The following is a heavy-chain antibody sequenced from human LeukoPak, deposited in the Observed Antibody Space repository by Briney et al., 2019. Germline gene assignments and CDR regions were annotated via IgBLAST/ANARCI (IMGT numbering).Heavy chain of an antibody. CDR3: ARDPSKCGGDCLPH. J-gene: IGHJ4*02. Sequence: PGGSLRLSCAASGFTFSDYYMSWIRQAPGKGLEWVSYISSSGNTIYYADSVKGRFTISRDYAKNSPHPRMNTLRSEDTAVYYCARDPSKCGGDCLPHWGQGTLVTVSS. CDR1: GFTFSDYY. CDR2: ISSSGNTI. V-gene: IGHV3-11*01. D-gene: IGHD2-21*01.